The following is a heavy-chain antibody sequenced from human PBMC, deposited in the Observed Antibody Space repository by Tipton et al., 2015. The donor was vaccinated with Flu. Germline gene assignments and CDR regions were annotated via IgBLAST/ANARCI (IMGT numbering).Heavy chain of an antibody. J-gene: IGHJ6*03. Sequence: TLSLTCTVSGGSINIYYCTWIRQPAGKGLEWIGRIYISGSTNYNPSLKSRLTISVDTSKNQFSLRLTSVTAADSAVYYCAKLTGSAYYYTYMDVWGAGTTVTVSS. CDR1: GGSINIYY. CDR3: AKLTGSAYYYTYMDV. D-gene: IGHD3-10*01. CDR2: IYISGST. V-gene: IGHV4-4*07.